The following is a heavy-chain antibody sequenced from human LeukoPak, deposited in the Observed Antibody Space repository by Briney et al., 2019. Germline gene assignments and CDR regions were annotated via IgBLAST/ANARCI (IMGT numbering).Heavy chain of an antibody. CDR1: GGSISGSY. J-gene: IGHJ5*02. D-gene: IGHD5-18*01. CDR2: IYYSGST. V-gene: IGHV4-59*08. Sequence: SETLSLTCTVSGGSISGSYWSWIRQPPGKGLEWIGYIYYSGSTNYNPSLKSRVTISVDTSKNQFSLKLRSLTAADTAVYYCARHVGYGNNWFDPWGQGTLVTVSS. CDR3: ARHVGYGNNWFDP.